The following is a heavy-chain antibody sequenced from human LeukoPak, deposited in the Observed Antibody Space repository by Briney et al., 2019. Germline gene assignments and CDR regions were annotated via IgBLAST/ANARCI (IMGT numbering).Heavy chain of an antibody. CDR3: AKDTGYYDSSGYYHHY. D-gene: IGHD3-22*01. CDR1: GFTFSSYA. V-gene: IGHV3-23*01. J-gene: IGHJ4*02. Sequence: GASLRLSCAASGFTFSSYAMSWVRQAPGKGLEWVSAISGSGGSTYYADSVKGRFTISRDNSKNTLYLHMNSLRAEDTAVYYCAKDTGYYDSSGYYHHYWGQGTLVTVSS. CDR2: ISGSGGST.